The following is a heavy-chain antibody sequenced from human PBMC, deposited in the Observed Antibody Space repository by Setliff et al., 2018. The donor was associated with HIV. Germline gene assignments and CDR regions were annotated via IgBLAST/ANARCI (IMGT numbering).Heavy chain of an antibody. V-gene: IGHV4-39*01. Sequence: PSETLSLTCNVSGDSVGTGTHYGAWIRQPPGKGLVWIGSLYGHSSTYYTKSLRGRVTISANTSKNQFSLRLSSVTALDTAVYSCSRLYGSGHYFAFDFWGQGALVTVSS. J-gene: IGHJ4*02. CDR1: GDSVGTGTHY. CDR2: LYGHSST. CDR3: SRLYGSGHYFAFDF. D-gene: IGHD3-10*01.